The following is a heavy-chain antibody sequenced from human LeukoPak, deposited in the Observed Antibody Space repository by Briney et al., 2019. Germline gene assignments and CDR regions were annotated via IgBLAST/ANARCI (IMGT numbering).Heavy chain of an antibody. D-gene: IGHD2-2*01. J-gene: IGHJ4*02. CDR3: ARLVPAAI. CDR2: IYTSGRT. Sequence: SETLSLTCNVSGGSISSGSYYWSWIRQPAGKGLEWIGRIYTSGRTNYNPSLKSRVTISVDTSKNQFSLKLSSVTAADTAVYYCARLVPAAIWGQGTLVSVSS. V-gene: IGHV4-61*02. CDR1: GGSISSGSYY.